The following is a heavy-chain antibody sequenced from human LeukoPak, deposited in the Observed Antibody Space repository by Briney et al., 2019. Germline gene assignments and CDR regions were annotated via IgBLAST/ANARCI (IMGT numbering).Heavy chain of an antibody. V-gene: IGHV1-2*04. J-gene: IGHJ4*02. D-gene: IGHD3-22*01. CDR2: INLNSGGT. CDR1: GYTFTGYY. CDR3: ARALYYYDSSGYLMEYYFDY. Sequence: GASVKVSCKASGYTFTGYYMHWVRQAPGQGLEWMGWINLNSGGTNYAQKFQGWVTMTRDTSISTAYMELSRLRSDDTAVYYCARALYYYDSSGYLMEYYFDYWGQGALVTVSS.